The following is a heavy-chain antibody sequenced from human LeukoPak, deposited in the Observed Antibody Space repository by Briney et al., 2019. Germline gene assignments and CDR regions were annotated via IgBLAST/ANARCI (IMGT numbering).Heavy chain of an antibody. CDR1: GYTFTGYD. CDR3: VRGLGIVIQEKYFDS. CDR2: MNPNSGDS. J-gene: IGHJ4*02. Sequence: ASVKVSCKSSGYTFTGYDINWVRQATGQGLEWMGWMNPNSGDSVYAQKFQGRVTLTRDTSISTAYMEVSSLRSDDTAIYYCVRGLGIVIQEKYFDSWGQGTLVTVSS. D-gene: IGHD1-1*01. V-gene: IGHV1-8*02.